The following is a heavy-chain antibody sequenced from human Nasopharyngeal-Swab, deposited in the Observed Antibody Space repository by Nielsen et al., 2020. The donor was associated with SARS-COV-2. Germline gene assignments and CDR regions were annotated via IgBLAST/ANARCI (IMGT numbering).Heavy chain of an antibody. V-gene: IGHV1-46*01. CDR2: INPSGGST. Sequence: WVRQAPGQGLEWMGIINPSGGSTSYAQKLQGRVTMTRDTSTSTVYMELSSLRSEDTAVYYCARDKSMIVVVITTHPYGMDVWGQGTTVPSP. D-gene: IGHD3-22*01. J-gene: IGHJ6*02. CDR3: ARDKSMIVVVITTHPYGMDV.